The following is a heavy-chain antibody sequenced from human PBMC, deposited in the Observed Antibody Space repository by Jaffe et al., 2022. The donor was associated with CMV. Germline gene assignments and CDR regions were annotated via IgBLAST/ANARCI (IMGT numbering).Heavy chain of an antibody. CDR2: IGVYSGNT. D-gene: IGHD6-19*01. V-gene: IGHV1-18*04. Sequence: QVQLVQSGAEVKMPGASVRVSCQASGYSFEMYGVNWVRQAPGQGLEWMGWIGVYSGNTNYPRSLRDRVTMTTDTSTRTVYMELRSLTSDDTAVYYCARDDDSSDWYNMLWWGQGTLVTVSS. CDR3: ARDDDSSDWYNMLW. J-gene: IGHJ4*02. CDR1: GYSFEMYG.